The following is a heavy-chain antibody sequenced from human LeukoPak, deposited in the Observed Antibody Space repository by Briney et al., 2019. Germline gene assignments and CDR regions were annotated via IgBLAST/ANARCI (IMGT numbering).Heavy chain of an antibody. CDR1: GFIPTSHG. CDR2: VSSRMGT. J-gene: IGHJ4*02. CDR3: ATTRPYGTTWAGAFED. Sequence: GGSLRLSCAASGFIPTSHGMSWVRQAPGRGLEWVSTVSSRMGTFYTDSVKGRSITSRDTSKNTLLLQMNSLRAEDTAVYYCATTRPYGTTWAGAFEDWGQGTPVTVSS. V-gene: IGHV3-23*01. D-gene: IGHD6-19*01.